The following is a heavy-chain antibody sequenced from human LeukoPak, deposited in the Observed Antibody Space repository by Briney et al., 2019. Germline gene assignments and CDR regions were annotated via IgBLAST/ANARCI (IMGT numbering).Heavy chain of an antibody. CDR1: GFTFTSSA. V-gene: IGHV1-58*01. CDR2: IVVGSGNT. Sequence: ASVKVSCKASGFTFTSSAVQWVRQARGQRLEWIGWIVVGSGNTNYAQKFQGRVTMTRDTSTSTVYMELSSLRSEDTAVYYCARGGRGEGTGTTRVAFDIWGQGTMVTVSS. J-gene: IGHJ3*02. CDR3: ARGGRGEGTGTTRVAFDI. D-gene: IGHD1-1*01.